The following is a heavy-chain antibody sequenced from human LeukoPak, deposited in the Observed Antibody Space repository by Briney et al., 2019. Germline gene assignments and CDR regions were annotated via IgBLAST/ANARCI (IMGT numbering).Heavy chain of an antibody. V-gene: IGHV3-48*02. CDR3: AREGHYGALDI. D-gene: IGHD3-10*01. J-gene: IGHJ3*02. Sequence: QSGGSLRLSCAASGFSFSYYSMKWVRQAPGKGLEWVSYIGSDTTLINYADSVKGRFTISRDNAKSSLYLQMNSPRDEDTALYFCAREGHYGALDIWGQGTMVTVSS. CDR1: GFSFSYYS. CDR2: IGSDTTLI.